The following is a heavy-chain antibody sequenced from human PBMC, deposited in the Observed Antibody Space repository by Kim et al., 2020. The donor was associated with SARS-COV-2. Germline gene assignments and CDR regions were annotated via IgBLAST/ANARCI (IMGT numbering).Heavy chain of an antibody. Sequence: ASVKVSCKASGYSFTDNYIHWVRQAPGEGPEWMGMINPSGGGTDYAQKFQGSVTMTRDTSTYTVFLELRSLRSADTAVYYCAREGLLWVGGDYYYGLDVW. CDR1: GYSFTDNY. CDR2: INPSGGGT. D-gene: IGHD3-10*01. V-gene: IGHV1-46*01. J-gene: IGHJ6*01. CDR3: AREGLLWVGGDYYYGLDV.